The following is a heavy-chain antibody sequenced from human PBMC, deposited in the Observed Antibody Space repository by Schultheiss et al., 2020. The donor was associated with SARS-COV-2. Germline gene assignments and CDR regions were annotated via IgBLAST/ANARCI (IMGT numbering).Heavy chain of an antibody. Sequence: GGSLRLSCAASGFTFITYGMHWVRQAPGKGLEWVSVISYDGTKKYYADSVKGRFTISRDNSKNTLYLQMNSLRAEDTAVYYCARDRAIGEHFDYWGQGTLVTVSS. CDR1: GFTFITYG. V-gene: IGHV3-30*03. D-gene: IGHD2-21*01. CDR2: ISYDGTKK. CDR3: ARDRAIGEHFDY. J-gene: IGHJ4*02.